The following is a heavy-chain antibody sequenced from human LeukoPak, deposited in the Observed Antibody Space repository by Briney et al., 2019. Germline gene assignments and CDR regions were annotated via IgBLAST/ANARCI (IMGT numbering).Heavy chain of an antibody. CDR1: GFKFDDYG. J-gene: IGHJ4*02. Sequence: GGSLRLSCAASGFKFDDYGMHWVRQAPGKGLERVSLISWDGDTTYYADSVKGRFTISRDNSKSSLDLQMNSLRAEDTALYYCAKGVGATYPYYFDYWGQGTLVTVSS. D-gene: IGHD1-26*01. CDR3: AKGVGATYPYYFDY. CDR2: ISWDGDTT. V-gene: IGHV3-43D*03.